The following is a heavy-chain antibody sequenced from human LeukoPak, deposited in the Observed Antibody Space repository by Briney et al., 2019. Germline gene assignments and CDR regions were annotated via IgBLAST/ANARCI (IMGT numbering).Heavy chain of an antibody. CDR1: GFTVSDSF. D-gene: IGHD3-3*01. V-gene: IGHV3-53*01. Sequence: PGGSLKLSCAASGFTVSDSFMTWVRQAPGKGLEWVSVIYVAGSTYYADSVKGRFTVSRDNSKNTLYLQMNSLRADDTAVYYCARDSPITIFGVVIRYYYYYGMDVWGQGTTVTVSS. J-gene: IGHJ6*02. CDR3: ARDSPITIFGVVIRYYYYYGMDV. CDR2: IYVAGST.